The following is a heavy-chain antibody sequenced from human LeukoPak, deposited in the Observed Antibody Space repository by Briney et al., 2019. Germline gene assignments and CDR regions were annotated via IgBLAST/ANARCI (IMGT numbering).Heavy chain of an antibody. CDR2: MNPDSGNT. V-gene: IGHV1-8*01. CDR1: GHTFTSYD. Sequence: GASVKVSCKASGHTFTSYDINWVRPAAGQGLEWMGCMNPDSGNTGYAQKFQGRVTMTRNPSISTAYMELSSLTSEDTAVYYCARRIAAAGVGIVYWGQGTLVTVSS. CDR3: ARRIAAAGVGIVY. D-gene: IGHD6-13*01. J-gene: IGHJ4*02.